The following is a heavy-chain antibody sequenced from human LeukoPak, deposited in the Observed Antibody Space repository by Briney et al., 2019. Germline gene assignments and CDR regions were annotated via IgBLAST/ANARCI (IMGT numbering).Heavy chain of an antibody. J-gene: IGHJ3*02. V-gene: IGHV3-48*03. CDR3: AKKGYNWNYLAFDI. D-gene: IGHD1-7*01. CDR2: ISSSDSNISGTTI. CDR1: GFTFSNYG. Sequence: GGSLRLSCAASGFTFSNYGMNWVRQAPGKGLEWVAYISSSDSNISGTTIYYADSVKGRFTISRDNSKNTRYLQRNSLRAEDKAVYYCAKKGYNWNYLAFDIWGQGIMVTVSS.